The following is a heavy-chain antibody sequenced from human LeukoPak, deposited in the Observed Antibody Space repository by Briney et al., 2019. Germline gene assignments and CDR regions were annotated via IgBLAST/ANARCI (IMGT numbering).Heavy chain of an antibody. CDR3: ARDPGSTLDY. CDR1: GFTFDDYA. CDR2: IYSGGST. J-gene: IGHJ4*02. V-gene: IGHV3-53*01. Sequence: GGSLRLSCAASGFTFDDYAMHWVRQAPGKGLEWVSVIYSGGSTYYADSVKGRFTISRDNSKNTLYLQMNSLRAEDTAVYYCARDPGSTLDYWGQGTLVTVSS. D-gene: IGHD3-10*01.